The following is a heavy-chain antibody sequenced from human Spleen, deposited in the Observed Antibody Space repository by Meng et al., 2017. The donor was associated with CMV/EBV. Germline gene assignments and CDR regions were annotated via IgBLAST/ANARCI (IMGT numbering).Heavy chain of an antibody. V-gene: IGHV3-9*01. CDR1: GFTFDDYA. J-gene: IGHJ4*02. D-gene: IGHD4-17*01. CDR2: ISWNSGSI. Sequence: GGSLRLSCAASGFTFDDYAMHWVRQAPGKGLEWVAGISWNSGSIDYADAVKGRFTMSRDNPKNSLYVQMNSLRDEDTALYYCAKGGSTTVTHFDSWGQGTLVTVSS. CDR3: AKGGSTTVTHFDS.